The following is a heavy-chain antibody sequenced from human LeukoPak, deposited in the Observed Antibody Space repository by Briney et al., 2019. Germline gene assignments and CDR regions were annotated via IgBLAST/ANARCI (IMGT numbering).Heavy chain of an antibody. CDR3: AKGPHIVVVTAIDN. V-gene: IGHV3-23*01. J-gene: IGHJ4*02. CDR1: GFTFSSYA. D-gene: IGHD2-21*02. CDR2: ISGNGGST. Sequence: GGSLRLSCAASGFTFSSYAMSWVRQATGKGLEWVSGISGNGGSTYYADSVKGRFTISRDNSKDTVYLQMNSLRGEDTAVYYCAKGPHIVVVTAIDNWGQGTLVTVSS.